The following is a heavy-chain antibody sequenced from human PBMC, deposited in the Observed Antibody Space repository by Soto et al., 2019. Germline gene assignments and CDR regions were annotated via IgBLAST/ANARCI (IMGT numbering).Heavy chain of an antibody. Sequence: QITLKESGPTLVKPTQTLTLTCNFSGFSLRNSGVGVGWIRQPPGKALEWLALIYCADAQRYSPSLTSRRTLTKDTTKSQVVLPMTNMDPVDTATYFCAHLTTGGFYCVSWGQGTGVSVSS. CDR1: GFSLRNSGVG. V-gene: IGHV2-5*02. J-gene: IGHJ4*02. D-gene: IGHD4-17*01. CDR3: AHLTTGGFYCVS. CDR2: IYCADAQ.